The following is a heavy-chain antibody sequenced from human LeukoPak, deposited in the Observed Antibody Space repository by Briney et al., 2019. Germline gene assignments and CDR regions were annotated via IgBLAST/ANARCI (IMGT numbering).Heavy chain of an antibody. CDR1: GGSISSSSYY. CDR2: IYYSGST. V-gene: IGHV4-39*07. J-gene: IGHJ5*02. D-gene: IGHD3-10*01. Sequence: SETLSLTCTVSGGSISSSSYYWGWIRQPPGKGLEWIVSIYYSGSTYYNPSLKSRVTISVDTSKNQFSLKLSSVTAADTAVYYCARTYGSGSYSRWINWFDPLGQGTLVTVSS. CDR3: ARTYGSGSYSRWINWFDP.